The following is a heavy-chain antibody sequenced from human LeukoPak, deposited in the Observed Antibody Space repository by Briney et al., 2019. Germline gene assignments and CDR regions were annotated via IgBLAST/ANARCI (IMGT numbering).Heavy chain of an antibody. CDR1: GFSFSSYA. Sequence: PGGSLRLSCAASGFSFSSYAMSWVRQAPGKGLEWVSGISDSGDATQYANSVKGRFNNSRDNSKNTLYLQMNSLRAEDTAVYYCAKIVEIAAAGTYFDYWGQGTLVTVSS. V-gene: IGHV3-23*01. J-gene: IGHJ4*02. CDR2: ISDSGDAT. D-gene: IGHD6-13*01. CDR3: AKIVEIAAAGTYFDY.